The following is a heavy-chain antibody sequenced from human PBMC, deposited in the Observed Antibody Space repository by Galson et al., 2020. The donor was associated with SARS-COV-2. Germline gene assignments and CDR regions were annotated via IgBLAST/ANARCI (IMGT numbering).Heavy chain of an antibody. D-gene: IGHD4-17*01. CDR1: GFTFSSYW. V-gene: IGHV3-7*03. CDR2: IKQDGSEK. J-gene: IGHJ3*02. Sequence: SCAASGFTFSSYWMSWVRQAPGKGLEWVANIKQDGSEKYYVDSVKGQFTISRDNAKNSLYLQMNSLRAEDTAVYYCARDSDVPDYGDAFDIWGQGTMVTVSS. CDR3: ARDSDVPDYGDAFDI.